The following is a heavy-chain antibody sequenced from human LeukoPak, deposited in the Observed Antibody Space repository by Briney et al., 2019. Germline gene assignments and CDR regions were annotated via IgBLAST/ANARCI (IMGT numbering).Heavy chain of an antibody. CDR2: ISSSGSTYI. Sequence: GGFLRLSCAASGFTFSDYYMSWIRQAPGKGLEWVSYISSSGSTYIYYADSVKGRFTISRDNAKNSLYLQMNSLRAEDTAVYYCAREFQQLPYYWGQGTLVTVSS. CDR3: AREFQQLPYY. D-gene: IGHD6-13*01. CDR1: GFTFSDYY. V-gene: IGHV3-11*04. J-gene: IGHJ4*02.